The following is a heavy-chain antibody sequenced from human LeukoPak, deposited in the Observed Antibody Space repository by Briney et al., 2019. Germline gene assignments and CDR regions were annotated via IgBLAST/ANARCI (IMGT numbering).Heavy chain of an antibody. CDR3: ARDSGLNAFDI. CDR2: IYSGAST. CDR1: GFCVSNNY. Sequence: GGSLRLSRAASGFCVSNNYMSGVRQAPGKGLEWVAVIYSGASTVYADAVKGRFTLSRGNSQNALFLQMNSLKVEDTAVYYCARDSGLNAFDIWGQGTMVTVSS. V-gene: IGHV3-53*01. J-gene: IGHJ3*02.